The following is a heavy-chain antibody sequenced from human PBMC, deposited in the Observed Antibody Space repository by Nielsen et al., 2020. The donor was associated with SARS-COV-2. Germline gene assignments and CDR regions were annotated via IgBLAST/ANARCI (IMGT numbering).Heavy chain of an antibody. CDR2: INTNTGNP. Sequence: ASVKVSCKASGYTFTSYAMNWVRQAPGQGLEWMGWINTNTGNPTYAQGFTGRFVFSLDTSVSTAYLQISSLEAEDTAVYYCARDLSGAVAVPGGFDYWGQGTLVTVSS. CDR3: ARDLSGAVAVPGGFDY. D-gene: IGHD6-19*01. V-gene: IGHV7-4-1*02. CDR1: GYTFTSYA. J-gene: IGHJ4*02.